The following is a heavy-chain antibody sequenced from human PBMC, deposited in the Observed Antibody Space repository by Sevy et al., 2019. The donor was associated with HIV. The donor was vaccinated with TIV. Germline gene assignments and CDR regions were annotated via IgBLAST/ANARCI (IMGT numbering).Heavy chain of an antibody. CDR2: ISGSGGST. Sequence: GGSLKLSCAASGFTFSSYAMSWFRQAPGKGLEWVSAISGSGGSTYYADSVKGRFTISRDNSKNTLYLQMNSLRAEDTAVYYCAKDRVIAVAGDYWGQGTLVTVSS. D-gene: IGHD6-19*01. CDR1: GFTFSSYA. V-gene: IGHV3-23*01. CDR3: AKDRVIAVAGDY. J-gene: IGHJ4*02.